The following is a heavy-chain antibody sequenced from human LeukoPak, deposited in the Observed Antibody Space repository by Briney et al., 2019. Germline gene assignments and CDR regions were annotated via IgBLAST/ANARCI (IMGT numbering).Heavy chain of an antibody. J-gene: IGHJ6*02. CDR2: ISSSSSTI. Sequence: PGGSLRLSCAASGFTFSSYSMNWVHQAPGKGLEWVSYISSSSSTIYYADSVKGRFTISRDNAKNSLYLQMNSLRDEDTAVYYCARDIEDGAYFAYGMDVWGQGTTVTVSS. CDR1: GFTFSSYS. V-gene: IGHV3-48*02. D-gene: IGHD2-21*01. CDR3: ARDIEDGAYFAYGMDV.